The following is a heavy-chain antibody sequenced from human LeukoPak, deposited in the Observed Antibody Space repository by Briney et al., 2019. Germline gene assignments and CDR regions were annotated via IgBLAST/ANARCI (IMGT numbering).Heavy chain of an antibody. Sequence: SETLSLTCTVSGGSISSYYWSWIRQPPGKGLEWIGYIYYSGSTNYNPSLKSRVTISVDTSKNQFSLKLSSVTAADTAVYYCASSYSSGWYHYFQHWGQGTLVTVSS. D-gene: IGHD6-19*01. CDR1: GGSISSYY. CDR3: ASSYSSGWYHYFQH. V-gene: IGHV4-59*08. J-gene: IGHJ1*01. CDR2: IYYSGST.